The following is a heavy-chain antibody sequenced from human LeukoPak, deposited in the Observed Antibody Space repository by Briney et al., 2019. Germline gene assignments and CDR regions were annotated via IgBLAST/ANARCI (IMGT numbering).Heavy chain of an antibody. Sequence: ASVKVSCKASGYTFTSYGISWVRQAPGQGLEWTGWISAYNGNTNYAQKLQGRVTMTTDTSTSTAYMELRSLRSDDTAVYYCARGLGELDPTHYYYYYYMDVWGKGTTVTVSS. CDR2: ISAYNGNT. V-gene: IGHV1-18*01. CDR1: GYTFTSYG. D-gene: IGHD3-10*01. J-gene: IGHJ6*03. CDR3: ARGLGELDPTHYYYYYYMDV.